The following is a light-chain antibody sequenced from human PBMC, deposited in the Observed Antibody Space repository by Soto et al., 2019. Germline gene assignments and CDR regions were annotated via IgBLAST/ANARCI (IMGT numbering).Light chain of an antibody. CDR2: WAS. V-gene: IGKV4-1*01. CDR3: QHDYNTPWT. Sequence: DIVMTQSTDSLAVSLGERATINCKSSPSVLYSSNNKNFLAWYQQKPGQPPKLIIAWASTRESGVPDRFSGSGSVTDFALTISSLQAEDGAVSFCQHDYNTPWTFGQGTNVESK. J-gene: IGKJ1*01. CDR1: PSVLYSSNNKNF.